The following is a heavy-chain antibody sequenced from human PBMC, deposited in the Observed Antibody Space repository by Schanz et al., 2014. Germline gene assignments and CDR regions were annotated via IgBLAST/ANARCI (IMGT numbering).Heavy chain of an antibody. CDR3: ARGGGPEDVFDI. J-gene: IGHJ3*02. CDR1: GGTFSSYT. V-gene: IGHV1-69*02. CDR2: IIPILGIA. D-gene: IGHD2-15*01. Sequence: QVQLVQSGAEVKKPGSSVKVSCTASGGTFSSYTISWVRQAPGQGLEWMGRIIPILGIANYAQKFQGRVTITADRSTSTAYMELSSLRSDDTAVYYCARGGGPEDVFDIWGQGTSLTVSS.